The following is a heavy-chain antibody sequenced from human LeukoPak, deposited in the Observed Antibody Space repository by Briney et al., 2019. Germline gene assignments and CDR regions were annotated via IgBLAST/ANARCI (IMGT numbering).Heavy chain of an antibody. CDR3: AREALRNHGDYYYYGMDV. CDR1: GYTFTSYY. V-gene: IGHV1-46*01. J-gene: IGHJ6*02. D-gene: IGHD3-16*01. CDR2: INPSGGST. Sequence: GASVKVSCKASGYTFTSYYMHWVRQAPGQGLEWMGIINPSGGSTSYAQKFQGRVTMTRDTSTSTVYMELSSLRSEDTAVYYCAREALRNHGDYYYYGMDVWGQGTTVTVSS.